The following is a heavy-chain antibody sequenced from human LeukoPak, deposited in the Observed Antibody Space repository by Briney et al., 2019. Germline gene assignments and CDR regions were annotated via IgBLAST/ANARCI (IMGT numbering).Heavy chain of an antibody. Sequence: GGSLRLSCAASGFTSSNAWMSWVRQAPGRGLEWVGRIKRKGDDGTIDYAAPVKGRLSISRDDSKNTLYLQMNSLKSEDTAVYYCTAGTGRSDFDYWGQGTLVTVSS. D-gene: IGHD3/OR15-3a*01. J-gene: IGHJ4*02. CDR3: TAGTGRSDFDY. CDR1: GFTSSNAW. V-gene: IGHV3-15*01. CDR2: IKRKGDDGTI.